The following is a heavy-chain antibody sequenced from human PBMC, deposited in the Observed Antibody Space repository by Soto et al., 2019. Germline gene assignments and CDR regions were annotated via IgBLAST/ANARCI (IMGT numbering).Heavy chain of an antibody. CDR1: GGTFSSYA. Sequence: ASVKISCKASGGTFSSYAISWVRQAPGQGLEWMGGIIPIFGTANYAQKFQGRVTITADKSTSTAYMELSSLRSEDTAVYYCARDETINAFDIWGQGTMVTVSS. J-gene: IGHJ3*02. D-gene: IGHD3-9*01. V-gene: IGHV1-69*06. CDR2: IIPIFGTA. CDR3: ARDETINAFDI.